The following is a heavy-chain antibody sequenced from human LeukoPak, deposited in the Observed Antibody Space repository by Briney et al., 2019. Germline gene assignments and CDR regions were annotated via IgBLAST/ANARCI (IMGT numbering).Heavy chain of an antibody. Sequence: QTGGSLRLSCEASRCSFSAYPMGWVRRAPGKGLEWVSGISASGDVTFHADPVKGRFTISRDNSKNTLYLQMNSLRAEDTAEYYCAKSLLTTASGTGRAFDIWGQGTMVTVSS. CDR3: AKSLLTTASGTGRAFDI. D-gene: IGHD1-26*01. J-gene: IGHJ3*02. CDR1: RCSFSAYP. CDR2: ISASGDVT. V-gene: IGHV3-23*01.